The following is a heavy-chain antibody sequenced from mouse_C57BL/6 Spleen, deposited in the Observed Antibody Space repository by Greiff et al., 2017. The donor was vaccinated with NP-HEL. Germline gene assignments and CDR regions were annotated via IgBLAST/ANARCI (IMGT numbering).Heavy chain of an antibody. D-gene: IGHD2-3*01. J-gene: IGHJ1*03. Sequence: QVQLQQPGAELVKPGASVKLSCKASGYTFTSYWMHWVKQRPGQGLEWIGMIHPNSGSTNYNEKFKSKATLTVDKSSSTAYMQLSSLTSEDSAVYYCARNDGYPHWYFDVWGTGTTVTVSS. CDR2: IHPNSGST. CDR1: GYTFTSYW. V-gene: IGHV1-64*01. CDR3: ARNDGYPHWYFDV.